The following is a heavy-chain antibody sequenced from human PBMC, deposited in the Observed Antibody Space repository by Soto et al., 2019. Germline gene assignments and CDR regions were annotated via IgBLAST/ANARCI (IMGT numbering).Heavy chain of an antibody. Sequence: TNYWIRSLIKIKGKGLEWMGIIYPGDSDTRYSPSFQGQVTISADKSISTAYLQWSSLKASDTAMYYCARITYYDFWSGSTHYYYMDVWGKGTTVTVSS. D-gene: IGHD3-3*01. CDR3: ARITYYDFWSGSTHYYYMDV. V-gene: IGHV5-51*01. CDR2: IYPGDSDT. J-gene: IGHJ6*03. CDR1: TNYW.